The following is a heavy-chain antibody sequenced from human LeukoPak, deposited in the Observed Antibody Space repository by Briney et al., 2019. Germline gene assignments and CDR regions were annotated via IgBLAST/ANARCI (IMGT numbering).Heavy chain of an antibody. J-gene: IGHJ4*02. D-gene: IGHD3-9*01. CDR2: ISYDGSNK. CDR1: GFTFSSYG. V-gene: IGHV3-30*18. Sequence: PGGSLRLSCAASGFTFSSYGMHWVRQAPGKGLEWVAVISYDGSNKYYADSVKGRFTISRDNSKNTLYLQMNSLRAEDTAVYYCAKSRLVITTPFDYWGQGTLVTVSS. CDR3: AKSRLVITTPFDY.